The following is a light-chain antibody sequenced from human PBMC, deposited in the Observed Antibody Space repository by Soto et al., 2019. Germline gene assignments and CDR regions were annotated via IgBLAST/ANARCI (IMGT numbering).Light chain of an antibody. V-gene: IGKV3-20*01. CDR3: QQYGSSPIT. J-gene: IGKJ5*01. CDR1: QSVDRY. Sequence: EIVLTQSPATLSLSPGDRATLSCRASQSVDRYLAWYQQRPGQAPRLLIYGASGRATGIPDRFSGSGSGADFTLTISRLEPEDFAVYYCQQYGSSPITFGQGTRLEIK. CDR2: GAS.